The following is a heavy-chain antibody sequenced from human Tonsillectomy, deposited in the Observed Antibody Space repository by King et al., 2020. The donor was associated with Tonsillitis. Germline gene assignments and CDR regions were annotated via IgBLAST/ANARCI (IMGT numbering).Heavy chain of an antibody. CDR1: GFSLSTSGVG. J-gene: IGHJ1*01. CDR2: IYWNDDK. CDR3: AHSITMVRGVIIPEYFQH. V-gene: IGHV2-5*01. Sequence: TLKESGPTLVKPTQTLTLTCTFSGFSLSTSGVGVGWIRQPPGKALEWLALIYWNDDKRYSPSLKSRLTITKDTSKNQVVLTMTNMDPVDTAPYYCAHSITMVRGVIIPEYFQHWGQGTLVTVSS. D-gene: IGHD3-10*01.